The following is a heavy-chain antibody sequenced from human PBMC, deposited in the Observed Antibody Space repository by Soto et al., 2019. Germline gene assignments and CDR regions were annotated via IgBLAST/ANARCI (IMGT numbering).Heavy chain of an antibody. J-gene: IGHJ6*02. D-gene: IGHD2-15*01. CDR1: GGTFSSYP. Sequence: QVQLVQSGAAVKKPGSSVKVSCGASGGTFSSYPINWVRQAPGQGLEWMGGNIPFFGTSNYAQKFQGRVTITADESTSTAYMELRSLRSEDTAVYYCARVVHIINYGMAVWGQGTTVTVSS. CDR2: NIPFFGTS. CDR3: ARVVHIINYGMAV. V-gene: IGHV1-69*19.